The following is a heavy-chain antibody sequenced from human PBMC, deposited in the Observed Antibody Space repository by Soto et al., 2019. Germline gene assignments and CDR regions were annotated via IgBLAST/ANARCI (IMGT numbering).Heavy chain of an antibody. Sequence: EVQLVESGGGLVKPGGSLRLSCAASGFTFSNAWMNWVRQAPGKGLEWVGRIKSKTDGGTTDYAAPVKGRFTISRDDSKNTLYLQMNSLKTEDTAVYYCTSTGYSSSCYYYYGMDVWGQGTTVTVSS. J-gene: IGHJ6*02. CDR1: GFTFSNAW. V-gene: IGHV3-15*07. D-gene: IGHD6-13*01. CDR3: TSTGYSSSCYYYYGMDV. CDR2: IKSKTDGGTT.